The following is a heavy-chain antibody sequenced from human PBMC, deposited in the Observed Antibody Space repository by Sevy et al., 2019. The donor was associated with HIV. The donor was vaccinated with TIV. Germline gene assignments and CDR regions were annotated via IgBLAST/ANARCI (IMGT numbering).Heavy chain of an antibody. CDR3: ARAPPVRSGDDSLNWFDP. Sequence: PETLSLTCTVSGGSISAYYWSWIRQPPGKGLEYLGYIYYTGSTNYNPSLKSRVTISVDTSKNQFSLKLSSVTAADTAVYYCARAPPVRSGDDSLNWFDPWGQGTLVTVSS. V-gene: IGHV4-59*01. J-gene: IGHJ5*02. CDR1: GGSISAYY. CDR2: IYYTGST. D-gene: IGHD5-12*01.